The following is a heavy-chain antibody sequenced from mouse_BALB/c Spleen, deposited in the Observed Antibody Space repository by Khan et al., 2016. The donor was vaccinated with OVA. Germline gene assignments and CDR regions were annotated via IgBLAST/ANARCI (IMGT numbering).Heavy chain of an antibody. J-gene: IGHJ2*01. Sequence: QVQLQQSGPELVRPGVLVKISCKGSGYTFTDYAMHWVKQSHAKSLEWIGLISTYSGNTNYKQKFKGKATMTVDKSSSTAYMELARLTSEDSAIYYCTRPAYDGYYDYWGQGTTLTVSS. CDR2: ISTYSGNT. CDR3: TRPAYDGYYDY. D-gene: IGHD2-3*01. V-gene: IGHV1S137*01. CDR1: GYTFTDYA.